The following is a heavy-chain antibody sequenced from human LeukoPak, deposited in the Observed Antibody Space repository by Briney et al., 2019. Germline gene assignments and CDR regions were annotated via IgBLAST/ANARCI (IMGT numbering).Heavy chain of an antibody. CDR1: GGSFSGYY. Sequence: PSETLSLTCAVYGGSFSGYYWSWIRQPPGKGLEWIGEINHSGSTNYNPSLKSRVTISVDTSKNQFSLKLSSVTAADTAVYYCARIRGYYMDVGSKGTTVNVSS. CDR3: ARIRGYYMDV. CDR2: INHSGST. J-gene: IGHJ6*03. V-gene: IGHV4-34*01. D-gene: IGHD3-10*01.